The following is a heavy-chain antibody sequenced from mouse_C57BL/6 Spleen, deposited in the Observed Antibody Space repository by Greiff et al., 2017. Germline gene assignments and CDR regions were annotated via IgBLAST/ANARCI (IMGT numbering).Heavy chain of an antibody. CDR3: AGSRYYFDY. J-gene: IGHJ2*01. D-gene: IGHD1-1*01. Sequence: VQLKESGPELVKPGASVKMSCKASGYTFTDYNMHWVMQSHGKSLEWIGYINPNNGGTSYNQKFKGKATLTVNKSSSTAYMELRSLTSADSAVYYCAGSRYYFDYWGQGTTLAVSS. V-gene: IGHV1-22*01. CDR1: GYTFTDYN. CDR2: INPNNGGT.